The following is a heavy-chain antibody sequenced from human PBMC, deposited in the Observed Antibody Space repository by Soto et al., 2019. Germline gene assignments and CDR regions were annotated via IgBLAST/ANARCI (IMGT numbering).Heavy chain of an antibody. CDR1: GYTFTGYY. CDR3: ARSSSSSVGFDY. V-gene: IGHV1-2*02. Sequence: ASVKVSCKASGYTFTGYYMHWVRQAPGQGLEWMGWINPNSGGTNYAQKFRGRVTMTRDTSISTAYMELSRLRSDDTAVYYCARSSSSSVGFDYWGQGTLVTVSS. CDR2: INPNSGGT. J-gene: IGHJ4*02. D-gene: IGHD6-6*01.